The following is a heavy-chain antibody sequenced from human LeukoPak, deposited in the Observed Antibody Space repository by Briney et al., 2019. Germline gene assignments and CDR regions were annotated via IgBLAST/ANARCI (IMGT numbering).Heavy chain of an antibody. V-gene: IGHV4-34*01. CDR3: ARVGQAVAVFGY. CDR2: INHSGST. J-gene: IGHJ4*02. Sequence: PSETLSLTCAVYGGSFSGYYWSWIRQPPGKGLEWIGEINHSGSTNYNPSLKSRVTISVDTSKNQFSLKLSSVTAADTAVYYCARVGQAVAVFGYWGQGTLVTVSS. D-gene: IGHD6-19*01. CDR1: GGSFSGYY.